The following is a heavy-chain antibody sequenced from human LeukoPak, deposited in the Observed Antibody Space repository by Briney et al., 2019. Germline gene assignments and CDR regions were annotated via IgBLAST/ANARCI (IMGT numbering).Heavy chain of an antibody. CDR2: IYYTGTT. CDR1: GDPIRSSY. J-gene: IGHJ2*01. V-gene: IGHV4-59*01. Sequence: PSETLSLTCTVSGDPIRSSYWSWIRQPPGKGLEWIGYIYYTGTTTYNPSLKSRVTISVDTSKNQFSLNLSSVTAADTAVYYCARRGGLNRGYWYFDLWGRGTLVTVSP. CDR3: ARRGGLNRGYWYFDL. D-gene: IGHD3-16*01.